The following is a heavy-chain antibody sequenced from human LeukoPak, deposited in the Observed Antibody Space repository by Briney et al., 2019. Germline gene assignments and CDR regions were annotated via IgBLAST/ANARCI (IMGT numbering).Heavy chain of an antibody. Sequence: GGSLRLSCAASGFSFTTYWMSWVRQAPGKGLEWVANINQDGTEKYYVDSVKGRFTISRDNAKNSLYLQMNSLRVEDTAVYYCAKLAKYFYGWETYYFFEHWGQGTPVTASS. J-gene: IGHJ4*02. CDR2: INQDGTEK. CDR3: AKLAKYFYGWETYYFFEH. D-gene: IGHD3-10*01. V-gene: IGHV3-7*01. CDR1: GFSFTTYW.